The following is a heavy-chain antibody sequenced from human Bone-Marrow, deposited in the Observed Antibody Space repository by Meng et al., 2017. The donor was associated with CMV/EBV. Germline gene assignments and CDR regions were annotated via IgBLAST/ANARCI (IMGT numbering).Heavy chain of an antibody. CDR1: GFTFKIYT. D-gene: IGHD4/OR15-4a*01. J-gene: IGHJ3*01. CDR3: ARRMVNFAFDL. CDR2: ISGAGDET. Sequence: GESLKISCAASGFTFKIYTMNWVRQAPGKGLEWVSGISGAGDETYYADSVKGRFTISRDNSKNTHYLQMSSLRVEDTAAYFCARRMVNFAFDLWGQGTMVTVSS. V-gene: IGHV3-23*01.